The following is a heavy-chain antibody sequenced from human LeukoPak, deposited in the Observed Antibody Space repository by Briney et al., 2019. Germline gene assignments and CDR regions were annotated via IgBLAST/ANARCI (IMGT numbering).Heavy chain of an antibody. Sequence: PGGSLRLSCAASGFTFSNYWMHWVRQAPGKGLVWVSRISSDESITSYADSVKGRFTISRDNSKNTLYLQMNSLRAEDTAVYYCAKDLDYYDSSGYPYFDYWGQGTLVTVSS. CDR2: ISSDESIT. D-gene: IGHD3-22*01. J-gene: IGHJ4*02. CDR1: GFTFSNYW. V-gene: IGHV3-74*01. CDR3: AKDLDYYDSSGYPYFDY.